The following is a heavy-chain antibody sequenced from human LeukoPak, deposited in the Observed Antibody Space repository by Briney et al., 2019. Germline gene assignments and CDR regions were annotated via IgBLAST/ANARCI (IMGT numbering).Heavy chain of an antibody. CDR1: GYSFTIYW. CDR2: IYPGDSDT. J-gene: IGHJ6*02. CDR3: ARLSEQLYYYYGMDV. Sequence: GESLKISCKGSGYSFTIYWIGWVRQMPGKGLGGLGIIYPGDSDTRYSPSFQGQVTISADKSINTAYLQWSSLKASDTAMYYCARLSEQLYYYYGMDVWGQGTTVTVSS. V-gene: IGHV5-51*01. D-gene: IGHD1-1*01.